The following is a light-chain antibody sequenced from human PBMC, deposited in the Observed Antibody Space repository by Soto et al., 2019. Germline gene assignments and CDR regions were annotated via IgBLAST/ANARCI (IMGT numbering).Light chain of an antibody. J-gene: IGKJ4*01. CDR1: QRVSRS. Sequence: EIVLTQSPATLYLSPGDRATLSCRASQRVSRSLTWYQQKPGQAPRLLIYDASTRATGIPPRFSGSGSGTDFTLTISSLEPEDFAVYYCQQRSNSFGGGTKVELK. CDR3: QQRSNS. CDR2: DAS. V-gene: IGKV3-11*01.